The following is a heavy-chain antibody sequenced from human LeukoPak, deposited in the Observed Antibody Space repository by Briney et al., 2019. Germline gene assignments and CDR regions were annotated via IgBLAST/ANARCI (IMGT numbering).Heavy chain of an antibody. CDR2: ISSSSSYI. Sequence: GGSLRLSCAASGFTFSSYSMNWVRQAPGKGLEWVSSISSSSSYIYYADSVKGRFTISRDNAKNSLYLQMNSLRSDDTAVYYCARDSPIAAAGTGDAFDIWGQGTMVTVSS. CDR3: ARDSPIAAAGTGDAFDI. CDR1: GFTFSSYS. D-gene: IGHD6-13*01. J-gene: IGHJ3*02. V-gene: IGHV3-21*04.